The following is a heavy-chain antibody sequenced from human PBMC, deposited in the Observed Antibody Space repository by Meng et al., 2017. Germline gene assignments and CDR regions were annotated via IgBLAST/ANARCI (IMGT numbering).Heavy chain of an antibody. D-gene: IGHD5-18*01. J-gene: IGHJ4*02. Sequence: VQLWGAGGGVVQPGRSLRLSCAASGLTFSSYGMHWVRQAPGKGLEWVAVIWYDGSNKYYADSVKGRFTISRDNSKNTLYLQMNSLRAEDTAVYYCAREGQLWARNFDYWGQGTLVTVSS. CDR2: IWYDGSNK. V-gene: IGHV3-33*08. CDR1: GLTFSSYG. CDR3: AREGQLWARNFDY.